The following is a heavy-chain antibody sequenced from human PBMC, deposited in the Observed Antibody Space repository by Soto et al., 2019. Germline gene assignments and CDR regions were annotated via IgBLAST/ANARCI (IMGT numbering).Heavy chain of an antibody. Sequence: EVQLLESGGNLVQPGGSLRLSCAASGFIFSSYAMRWVRQAPGKGLEWVSFISGNGGSTYYAESVKGRFTISRDNSKNTLYLQMNSLRAEDTAVYYCAKREKYSSTWALDYWGQGTLVTVSS. CDR1: GFIFSSYA. J-gene: IGHJ4*02. CDR3: AKREKYSSTWALDY. D-gene: IGHD6-13*01. V-gene: IGHV3-23*01. CDR2: ISGNGGST.